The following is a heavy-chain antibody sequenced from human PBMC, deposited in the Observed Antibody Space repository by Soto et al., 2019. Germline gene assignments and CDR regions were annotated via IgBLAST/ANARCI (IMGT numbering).Heavy chain of an antibody. CDR3: ARVIRNADAFDI. V-gene: IGHV1-69*04. Sequence: ASVKVSCKASGGTFSSYAISWVRQAPGQGLEWMGRIIPILGIANYAQKFQGRVTITADKSTSTAYMELSSLRSEDTAVYYCARVIRNADAFDIWGQGTMVTVSS. CDR1: GGTFSSYA. CDR2: IIPILGIA. D-gene: IGHD3-16*01. J-gene: IGHJ3*02.